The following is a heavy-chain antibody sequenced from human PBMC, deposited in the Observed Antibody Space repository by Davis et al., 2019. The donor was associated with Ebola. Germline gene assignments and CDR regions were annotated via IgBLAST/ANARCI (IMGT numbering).Heavy chain of an antibody. V-gene: IGHV3-48*01. J-gene: IGHJ4*02. CDR3: AIHGDVGF. D-gene: IGHD4-17*01. CDR2: ISSSGDTT. Sequence: GESLKISCVASGFTFSSIDMTWVRQAPGKGLEWLSYISSSGDTTYYADSVKGRFTISRDNAKNSLYLQMNSLRVEDTATYYCAIHGDVGFGGQGTLVTVS. CDR1: GFTFSSID.